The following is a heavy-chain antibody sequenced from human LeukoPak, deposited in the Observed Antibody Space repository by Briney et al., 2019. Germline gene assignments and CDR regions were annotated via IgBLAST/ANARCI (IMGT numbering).Heavy chain of an antibody. V-gene: IGHV1-69*13. J-gene: IGHJ5*02. CDR3: ARDGVPIVVVPAAKYNWFDP. CDR1: GGTFSSYA. Sequence: SVTVSCKASGGTFSSYAISWVRQAPGQGLEWMGGIIPIFGTANYAQKFQGRVTITADESTSTAYMELSSLRSEDTAVYYCARDGVPIVVVPAAKYNWFDPWGQGTLVTVSS. D-gene: IGHD2-2*01. CDR2: IIPIFGTA.